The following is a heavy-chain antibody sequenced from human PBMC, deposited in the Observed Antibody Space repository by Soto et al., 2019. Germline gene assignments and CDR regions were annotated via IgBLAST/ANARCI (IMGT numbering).Heavy chain of an antibody. D-gene: IGHD5-18*01. CDR2: RIPIFGTA. J-gene: IGHJ3*02. CDR1: GGTFSSYA. Sequence: QVQLVQSGAEVKKPGSSVKVYCKASGGTFSSYAISWVRQAPGQGLEWMGGRIPIFGTANYAQKFQGRVTITADESTSTAYMELSSLRSEDTAVYYCARADSLQLWTTKGAFDIWGQGTMVTVSS. CDR3: ARADSLQLWTTKGAFDI. V-gene: IGHV1-69*01.